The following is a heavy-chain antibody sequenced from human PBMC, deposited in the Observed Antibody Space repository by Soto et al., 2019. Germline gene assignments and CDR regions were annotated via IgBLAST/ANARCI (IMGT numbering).Heavy chain of an antibody. J-gene: IGHJ4*02. D-gene: IGHD6-19*01. CDR1: GYTFTSYG. V-gene: IGHV1-18*01. CDR3: ARLSYSRGWSPFNY. Sequence: GASVKVSCKASGYTFTSYGISWVRQAPGQGLEWMGWISAYNGNTNYAQKLQGRVTMTTDTSTSTAYMELRSLRSDDTAVYYYARLSYSRGWSPFNYWGQGTLVTVSS. CDR2: ISAYNGNT.